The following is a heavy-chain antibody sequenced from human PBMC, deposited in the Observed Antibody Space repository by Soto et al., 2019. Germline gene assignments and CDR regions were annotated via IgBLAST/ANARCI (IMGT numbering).Heavy chain of an antibody. Sequence: QVHLQESGPGLVKPSETMSLTCTASGASIRNFYWNWVRQFPGKGLEWIGHIYNGERTNYNPSLKSRVTISVATSKHQFSLKLSSVTVADTAVYYCAQTTGWPGFEYWGQGTLVAVSS. D-gene: IGHD6-19*01. CDR2: IYNGERT. V-gene: IGHV4-59*01. CDR3: AQTTGWPGFEY. CDR1: GASIRNFY. J-gene: IGHJ4*02.